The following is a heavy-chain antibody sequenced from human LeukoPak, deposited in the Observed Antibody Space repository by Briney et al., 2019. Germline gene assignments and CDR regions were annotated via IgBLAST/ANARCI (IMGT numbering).Heavy chain of an antibody. CDR1: GLTFSTYV. CDR2: IKQDGSEI. V-gene: IGHV3-7*01. CDR3: AKEATITAYNFDY. D-gene: IGHD5-24*01. J-gene: IGHJ4*02. Sequence: GGSLRLSCAASGLTFSTYVMNWVRQAPGKGLEWVANIKQDGSEIHYVDSVKGRFTISRDNAKNSVYLQMNSLRAEDTAIYYCAKEATITAYNFDYWGQGTLVTVSS.